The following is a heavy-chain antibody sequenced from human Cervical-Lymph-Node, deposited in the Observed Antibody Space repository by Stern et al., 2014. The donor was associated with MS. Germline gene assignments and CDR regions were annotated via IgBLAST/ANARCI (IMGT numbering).Heavy chain of an antibody. CDR1: GGNFTTYA. J-gene: IGHJ4*02. D-gene: IGHD1-14*01. CDR2: IIPFSGAA. Sequence: QLVQSGDEMRKPGSSVRVSCKTSGGNFTTYAVSWERQAPGQGLEWMGGIIPFSGAADYTQKFKGRFTVTADESTSTVYMELRSLRSEDTAVFFCTVTSATSEIDFWGQGTLVVVSS. CDR3: TVTSATSEIDF. V-gene: IGHV1-69*01.